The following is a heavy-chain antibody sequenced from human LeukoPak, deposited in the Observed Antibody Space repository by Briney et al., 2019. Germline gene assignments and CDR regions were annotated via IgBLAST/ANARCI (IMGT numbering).Heavy chain of an antibody. J-gene: IGHJ4*02. V-gene: IGHV4-38-2*02. Sequence: SQTLSLTCTVSGYSISSGYYWGWIRQPPGKGLEWIGSIYHSGSTYYNPSLKSRVTISVDTSKNQFSLKLSSVTAADTAVYYCARGSAMATVDYWGQGTLVTVSS. CDR1: GYSISSGYY. CDR2: IYHSGST. D-gene: IGHD5-24*01. CDR3: ARGSAMATVDY.